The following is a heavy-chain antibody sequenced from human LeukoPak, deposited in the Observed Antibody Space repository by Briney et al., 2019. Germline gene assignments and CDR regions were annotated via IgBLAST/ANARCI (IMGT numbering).Heavy chain of an antibody. CDR3: ARRRDSSGYPDAFDI. J-gene: IGHJ3*02. V-gene: IGHV5-51*01. Sequence: GESLKISRKGSGYSFTSYWIGWVRQMPGKGLEWMGIIYPGDSDTRYSPSFQGQVTISADKSISTAYLQWSSLKASDTAMYYCARRRDSSGYPDAFDIWGQGTMVTVSS. D-gene: IGHD3-22*01. CDR2: IYPGDSDT. CDR1: GYSFTSYW.